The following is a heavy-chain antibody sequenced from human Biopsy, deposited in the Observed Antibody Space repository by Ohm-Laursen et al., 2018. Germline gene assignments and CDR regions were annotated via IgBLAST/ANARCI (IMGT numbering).Heavy chain of an antibody. CDR2: INPSGSTT. CDR1: GYSFTSYY. V-gene: IGHV1-46*01. D-gene: IGHD6-19*01. J-gene: IGHJ4*02. Sequence: GSSVKVSCKVSGYSFTSYYMHWVRQPPGQGLEWMGMINPSGSTTSYPQIFQGRVTMTRDTSKSTVYMELSGLRSADTAVYFCARNTGWYGDLYYFDYWGQGALVTVSS. CDR3: ARNTGWYGDLYYFDY.